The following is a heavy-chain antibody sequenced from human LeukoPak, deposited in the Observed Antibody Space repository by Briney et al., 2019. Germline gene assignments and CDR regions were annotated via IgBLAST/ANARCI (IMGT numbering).Heavy chain of an antibody. Sequence: PGGSLRLSRAASAFTFSDYIMNWVRQAPGKGLEWVSYISGRSSTIYYADSVKGRFTISRDNAKNSMYLQMNSLRAEDTAVYYCARDRIKSGSYYFDYWGQGTLVTVSS. V-gene: IGHV3-48*01. D-gene: IGHD1-26*01. CDR3: ARDRIKSGSYYFDY. CDR1: AFTFSDYI. CDR2: ISGRSSTI. J-gene: IGHJ4*02.